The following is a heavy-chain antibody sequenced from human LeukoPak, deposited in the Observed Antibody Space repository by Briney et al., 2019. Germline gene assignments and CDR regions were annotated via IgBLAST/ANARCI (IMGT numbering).Heavy chain of an antibody. CDR2: IYSGST. Sequence: SETLSLTCTVSGYSISSGYCWGWIRQPPGKGLEWIGSIYSGSTYYNPSLKSRVTISVDTSKNQFSLKLSSVTAADTAVYYCARVNNWNYAYWGQGTLVTVSS. CDR3: ARVNNWNYAY. CDR1: GYSISSGYC. V-gene: IGHV4-38-2*02. D-gene: IGHD1-7*01. J-gene: IGHJ4*02.